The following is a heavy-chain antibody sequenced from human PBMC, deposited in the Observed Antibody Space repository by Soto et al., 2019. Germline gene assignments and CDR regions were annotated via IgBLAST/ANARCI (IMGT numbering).Heavy chain of an antibody. Sequence: QVQLVESGGGVVQPGRSLRLSCAASGFTFSSYAMHWVRQAPGKGLEWVAIIPYDGSNKYYADSVKGRFTISRDNSKNTLYLQMISLRAEDTAVYYCARTSSYGSGSYAFDIWGQGTMVTVSS. CDR1: GFTFSSYA. J-gene: IGHJ3*02. CDR3: ARTSSYGSGSYAFDI. V-gene: IGHV3-30-3*01. CDR2: IPYDGSNK. D-gene: IGHD3-10*01.